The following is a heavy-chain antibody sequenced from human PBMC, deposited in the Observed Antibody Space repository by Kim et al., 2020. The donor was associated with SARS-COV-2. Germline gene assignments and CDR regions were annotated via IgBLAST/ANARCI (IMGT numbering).Heavy chain of an antibody. Sequence: GGSLRLSCAASGFTFDDYAMHWVRQAPGKGLEWVSGISWNSGSIGYADSVKGRFTISRDNAKNSLYLQMNSLRAEDTALYYCAKDKGYSYGTLDYWGQGTLVTVSS. CDR1: GFTFDDYA. CDR2: ISWNSGSI. D-gene: IGHD5-18*01. V-gene: IGHV3-9*01. J-gene: IGHJ4*02. CDR3: AKDKGYSYGTLDY.